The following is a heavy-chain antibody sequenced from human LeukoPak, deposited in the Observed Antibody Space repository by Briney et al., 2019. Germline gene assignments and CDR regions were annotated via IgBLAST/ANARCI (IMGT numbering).Heavy chain of an antibody. CDR1: GGSISSSSYY. CDR2: IYYSGST. CDR3: ARNSYIEDSSSSIDY. Sequence: SETLSLTCTVSGGSISSSSYYWGWIRQPPGKGLEWIGSIYYSGSTYYNPSLKSRVTISVDTSKNQFSLKLSSVTAADRAVYYCARNSYIEDSSSSIDYWGQGTLVTVSS. J-gene: IGHJ4*02. D-gene: IGHD6-6*01. V-gene: IGHV4-39*07.